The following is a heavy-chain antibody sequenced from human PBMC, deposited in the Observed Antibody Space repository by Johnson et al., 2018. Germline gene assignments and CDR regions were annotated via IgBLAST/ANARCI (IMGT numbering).Heavy chain of an antibody. V-gene: IGHV3-74*01. CDR3: TRGALGAFDM. CDR1: RVTFSYYW. CDR2: IPSDGSNT. Sequence: VRLVESGGGLVQPGGSLRLSCAASRVTFSYYWMHWVRQAPGKGLVWVSRIPSDGSNTHYADSVKGRFTSSRYNAKKMRYLQMNSLRDEDTAVYYCTRGALGAFDMWGQGTMVTVSS. J-gene: IGHJ3*02.